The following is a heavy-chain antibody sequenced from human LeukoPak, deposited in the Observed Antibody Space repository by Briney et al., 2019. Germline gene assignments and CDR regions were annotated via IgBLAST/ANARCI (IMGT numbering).Heavy chain of an antibody. D-gene: IGHD4-17*01. CDR2: MNSDRYSNTI. Sequence: PGGSLRLSCSASGFTFKSYAMHWVRQAPGKGLEWISYMNSDRYSNTIYYGDTVKGRFTISRDNAKNSLYLQMNSLRDEDTAVYYCARDRDYAFDYWGQGTLVTVSS. CDR3: ARDRDYAFDY. CDR1: GFTFKSYA. V-gene: IGHV3-48*02. J-gene: IGHJ4*02.